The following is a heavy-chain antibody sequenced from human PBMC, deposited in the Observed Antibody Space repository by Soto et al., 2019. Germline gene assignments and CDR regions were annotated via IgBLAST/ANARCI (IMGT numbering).Heavy chain of an antibody. CDR2: INSDGSST. V-gene: IGHV3-74*01. Sequence: EVQLVESGGGLVQPGGSLRLSCAASGFTFSSYWMHWVRQAPGKGLVWVSRINSDGSSTNYADSVKGRFTISRDNARNTLFLQMDALRAEDTAEYYCTRSGSSPYYYGMDVWGQGTTVTVSS. J-gene: IGHJ6*02. CDR1: GFTFSSYW. CDR3: TRSGSSPYYYGMDV. D-gene: IGHD6-6*01.